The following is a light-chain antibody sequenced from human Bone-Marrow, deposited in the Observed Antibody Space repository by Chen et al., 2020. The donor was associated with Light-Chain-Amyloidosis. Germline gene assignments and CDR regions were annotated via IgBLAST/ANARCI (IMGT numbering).Light chain of an antibody. Sequence: EIVLTQSPGTLSLSPGEGANLSCRASQTISSNYLTWYQEKFGQAPRLLIYGSSSRATGIPDRFNGSGSGTDFTLTNNRLEPEDFAMYYCKQYGTSPLTFGGGTKVEIK. J-gene: IGKJ4*01. CDR2: GSS. CDR1: QTISSNY. V-gene: IGKV3-20*01. CDR3: KQYGTSPLT.